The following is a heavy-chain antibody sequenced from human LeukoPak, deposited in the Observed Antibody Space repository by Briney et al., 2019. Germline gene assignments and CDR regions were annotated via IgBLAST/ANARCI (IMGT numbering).Heavy chain of an antibody. J-gene: IGHJ5*02. Sequence: GSVTVSCKVSGYTLTELSTHWVGQAPGKGLEWMGGFYPEDGETIYAQKFQARVTMTEDTSTDTAYMELSSLRSEDTAVYYCASLNYYGSGSYYNYWFDPWGQGTLVTVSS. D-gene: IGHD3-10*01. CDR3: ASLNYYGSGSYYNYWFDP. CDR1: GYTLTELS. CDR2: FYPEDGET. V-gene: IGHV1-24*01.